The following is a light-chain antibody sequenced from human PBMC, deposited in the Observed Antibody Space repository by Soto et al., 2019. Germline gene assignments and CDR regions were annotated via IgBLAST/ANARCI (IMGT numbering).Light chain of an antibody. CDR1: QSVSSN. V-gene: IGKV3-15*01. CDR3: QQYNIWPPIT. J-gene: IGKJ5*01. Sequence: EIVMTQSPATLSVSPGARAPLSCRASQSVSSNVAWYPQKPGQAPRLLIYGAYTRAAGVPARFSGSGSGTEFTLTITSLQSEDIALYYCQQYNIWPPITFGQGTRLEIK. CDR2: GAY.